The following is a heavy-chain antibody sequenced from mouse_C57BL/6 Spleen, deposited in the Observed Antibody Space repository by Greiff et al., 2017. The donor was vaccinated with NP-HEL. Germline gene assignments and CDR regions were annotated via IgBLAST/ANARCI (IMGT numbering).Heavy chain of an antibody. CDR1: GFTFSSYT. V-gene: IGHV5-9*01. D-gene: IGHD1-1*01. J-gene: IGHJ4*01. CDR2: ISGGGGNT. CDR3: ARTYYYGSSYLGYYAMDY. Sequence: EVQVVESGGGLVKPGGSLKLSCAASGFTFSSYTMSWVRQTPEKRLEWVATISGGGGNTYYPDSVKGRFTISRDNAKNTLYLQMSSLRSEDTALYYCARTYYYGSSYLGYYAMDYWGQGTSVTVSS.